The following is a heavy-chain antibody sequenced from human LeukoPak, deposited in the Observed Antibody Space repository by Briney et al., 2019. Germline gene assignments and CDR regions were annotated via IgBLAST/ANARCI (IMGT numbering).Heavy chain of an antibody. CDR2: IYSSGST. V-gene: IGHV4-31*03. CDR3: ARGESP. J-gene: IGHJ5*02. CDR1: GGSISSGGYC. Sequence: TLSLTCTVSGGSISSGGYCWSWIRQHPGKGLEWIGYIYSSGSTYYNPSLKSRVTMSVDTSKNQFSLKLDSVTAADTAVYYCARGESPWGQGTLVTVSS.